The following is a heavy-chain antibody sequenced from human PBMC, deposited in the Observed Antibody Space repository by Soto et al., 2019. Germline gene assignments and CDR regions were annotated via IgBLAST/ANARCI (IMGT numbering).Heavy chain of an antibody. CDR3: VRAEYIPTLRTFDY. CDR2: IIPILGIA. J-gene: IGHJ4*02. CDR1: GGTFSSYT. D-gene: IGHD1-1*01. Sequence: QVQLVQSGAEVKKPGSSVKVSCKASGGTFSSYTISWVRQAPGQGLEWMGRIIPILGIANYAQKFQGRVKITAEKTTSTAYMELSSLRSEDRAVYYCVRAEYIPTLRTFDYSGQGTLVTVSS. V-gene: IGHV1-69*02.